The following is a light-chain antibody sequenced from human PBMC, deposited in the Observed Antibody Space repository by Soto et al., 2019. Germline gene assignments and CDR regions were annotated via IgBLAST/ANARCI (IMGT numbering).Light chain of an antibody. CDR1: QGVRTD. CDR3: LQHNSYPYT. Sequence: DIQMTQSPSPLSASVGDRVTITCRASQGVRTDLGWYQQKPGNAPQRLIYAASILQSVVPSRFSGSGSGTEFTLTISSLEPEDFATYYCLQHNSYPYTFGQGTKLEIK. CDR2: AAS. J-gene: IGKJ2*01. V-gene: IGKV1-17*01.